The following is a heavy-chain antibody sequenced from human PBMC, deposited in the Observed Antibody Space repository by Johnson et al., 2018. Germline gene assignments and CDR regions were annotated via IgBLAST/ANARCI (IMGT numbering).Heavy chain of an antibody. V-gene: IGHV4-59*01. Sequence: QVQLQESGPGLVKPSETLSLTCTVSGGSISSYYWSWIRQPPGKGLEWIGYIYYTGSTNYNASLKSRVTTSLDTSNNQFSLKLNSVTAAVTAVYYCARYPVLVVTPIHAFDIWGQGTLVTVSS. D-gene: IGHD2-15*01. CDR1: GGSISSYY. J-gene: IGHJ3*02. CDR3: ARYPVLVVTPIHAFDI. CDR2: IYYTGST.